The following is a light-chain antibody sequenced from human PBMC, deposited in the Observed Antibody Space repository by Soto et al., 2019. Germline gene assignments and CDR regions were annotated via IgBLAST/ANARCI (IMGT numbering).Light chain of an antibody. CDR2: DAS. CDR1: QSISSW. V-gene: IGKV1-5*01. Sequence: DIQMTQSPSTLSASVGDRVTITFRASQSISSWLAWYQQKPGKAPKLLIYDASSLESGVPSRFSGSGSGTEFTLTISSLQPDDFATYYCQQYNGDSGTFGQGTKV. J-gene: IGKJ1*01. CDR3: QQYNGDSGT.